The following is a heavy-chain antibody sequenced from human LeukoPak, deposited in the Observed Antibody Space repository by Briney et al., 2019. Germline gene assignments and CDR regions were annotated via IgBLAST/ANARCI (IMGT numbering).Heavy chain of an antibody. CDR1: GFNFSSYS. Sequence: GGSLRLSCAASGFNFSSYSLNWVRQAPGKGLEWVSYISSSTRRIYYADPVKGRFTISRDSAKNSLYLQMDSLRDEDTAMYYCAREFPPHCSSTSCYPDHWGQGTLVTVAS. V-gene: IGHV3-48*02. D-gene: IGHD2-2*01. J-gene: IGHJ5*02. CDR3: AREFPPHCSSTSCYPDH. CDR2: ISSSTRRI.